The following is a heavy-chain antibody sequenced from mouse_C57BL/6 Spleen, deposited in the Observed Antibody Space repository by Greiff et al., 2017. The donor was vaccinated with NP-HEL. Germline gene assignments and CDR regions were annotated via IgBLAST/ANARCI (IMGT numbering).Heavy chain of an antibody. J-gene: IGHJ4*01. CDR1: GYSITSGYD. CDR3: ARFYGNYGVDY. D-gene: IGHD2-1*01. Sequence: VQLKQSGPGMVKPSQSLSLTCTVTGYSITSGYDWHWIRHFPGNKLEWMGYISYSGSTNYNPSLKSRISITHDTSKNHFFLKLNSVTTEDTATYYCARFYGNYGVDYWGQGTSVTVSS. CDR2: ISYSGST. V-gene: IGHV3-1*01.